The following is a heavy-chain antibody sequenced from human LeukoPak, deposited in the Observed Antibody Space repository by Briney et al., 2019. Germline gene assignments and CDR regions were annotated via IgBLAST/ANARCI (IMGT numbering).Heavy chain of an antibody. Sequence: PGRSLRLSCAASRFTFSIYGMHWARQAPSKGLEWVAVISYDGSNKYYADSVKRRLTISRDNYKHTLYLQMNSLRAEDTAVYYCAKGYKDLGEWESRDYYGMDVWGQGTTVTVSS. D-gene: IGHD3-10*01. CDR1: RFTFSIYG. CDR2: ISYDGSNK. CDR3: AKGYKDLGEWESRDYYGMDV. V-gene: IGHV3-30*18. J-gene: IGHJ6*02.